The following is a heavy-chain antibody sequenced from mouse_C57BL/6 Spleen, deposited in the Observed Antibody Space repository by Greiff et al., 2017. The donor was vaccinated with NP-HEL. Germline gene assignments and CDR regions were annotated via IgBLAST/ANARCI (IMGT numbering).Heavy chain of an antibody. CDR1: GYTFTSYW. CDR2: IDPSDSYT. Sequence: VQLQQPGAELVMPGASVKLSCKASGYTFTSYWMHWVKQRPGQGLEWIGEIDPSDSYTNYNQKFKGKSTLTVDKSSSTAYMQLSSLTSEDSAVYYCARSYGSHAMDYWGQGTSVTVSS. J-gene: IGHJ4*01. D-gene: IGHD2-1*01. V-gene: IGHV1-69*01. CDR3: ARSYGSHAMDY.